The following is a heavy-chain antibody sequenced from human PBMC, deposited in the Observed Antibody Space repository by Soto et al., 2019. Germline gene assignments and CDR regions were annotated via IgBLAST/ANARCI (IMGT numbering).Heavy chain of an antibody. CDR3: ARLGGYYQSLDT. J-gene: IGHJ5*02. V-gene: IGHV4-61*01. Sequence: PSETLSLTCTVSGGSVSSGNYYWSWIRQPPGKGLEWVGFIYYTGSSSYNPSLKSRVTISLDTSINQISLKLTSVTAAYTAFYYCARLGGYYQSLDTWGQGTLVTVPQ. D-gene: IGHD3-10*01. CDR1: GGSVSSGNYY. CDR2: IYYTGSS.